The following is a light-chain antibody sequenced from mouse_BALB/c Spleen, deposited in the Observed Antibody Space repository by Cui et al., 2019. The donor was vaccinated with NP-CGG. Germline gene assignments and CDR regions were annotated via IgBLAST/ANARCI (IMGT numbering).Light chain of an antibody. CDR2: GTN. CDR1: NWPVTTSNY. CDR3: ALWYSNHWV. Sequence: QAVVTQESASTTSPGETVTLICLSCNWPVTTSNYANWVQEKPDHLFTGLIGGTNNQVPGVPARFSGSLIGDKAALTITGAQTEDEAIYFCALWYSNHWVFGGGTKLNVL. J-gene: IGLJ1*01. V-gene: IGLV1*01.